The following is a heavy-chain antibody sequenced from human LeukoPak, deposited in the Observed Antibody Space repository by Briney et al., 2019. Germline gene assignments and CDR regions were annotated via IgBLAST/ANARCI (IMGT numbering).Heavy chain of an antibody. CDR2: ISSSNSYI. D-gene: IGHD2-15*01. V-gene: IGHV3-21*01. CDR1: GFTFSSYS. CDR3: ARDPRGYCSGGSCYSFDY. J-gene: IGHJ4*02. Sequence: SGGSLRLSCAASGFTFSSYSMNWVRQAPGKGLEWVSSISSSNSYIYYADSVKGRFTISRDNAKNSLYLQMNSLRAEDTAVYYCARDPRGYCSGGSCYSFDYWGQGTLVTVSS.